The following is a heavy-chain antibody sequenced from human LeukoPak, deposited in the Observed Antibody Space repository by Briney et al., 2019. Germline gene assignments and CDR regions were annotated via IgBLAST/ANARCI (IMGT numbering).Heavy chain of an antibody. CDR2: IYSSGAT. D-gene: IGHD3-16*01. CDR1: DDSISMYY. J-gene: IGHJ2*01. CDR3: VRLKMGAYFDL. Sequence: SETLSLTCTVSDDSISMYYWSWIRQPPGKGPEWIAYIYSSGATSYNPSLRSRVSISLDASNSQFSLKLNSMTVADTAVYYCVRLKMGAYFDLWGRGTLVTVSS. V-gene: IGHV4-59*08.